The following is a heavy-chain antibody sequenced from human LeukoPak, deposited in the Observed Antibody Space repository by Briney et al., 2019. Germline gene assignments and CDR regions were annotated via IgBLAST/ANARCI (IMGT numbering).Heavy chain of an antibody. CDR2: ISGGGGST. CDR3: AKGYDFWGGNGMDV. CDR1: GFTFSSYA. V-gene: IGHV3-23*01. D-gene: IGHD3-3*01. J-gene: IGHJ6*02. Sequence: GGSLRLSCAASGFTFSSYAMSWVRQAPGKGLEWVSAISGGGGSTYYADSVKGRFTISRDNSESTLYLQMNSLRAEDTAAYYCAKGYDFWGGNGMDVWGQGTTVTVSS.